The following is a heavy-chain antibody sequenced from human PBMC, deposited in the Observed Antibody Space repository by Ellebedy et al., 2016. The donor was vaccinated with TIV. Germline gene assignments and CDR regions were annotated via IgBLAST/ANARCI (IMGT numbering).Heavy chain of an antibody. V-gene: IGHV3-23*01. CDR3: AKEPYELGRGLDY. Sequence: GESLKISXAASGFTFSTYAMAWVRQAPGQGLEWVSTFSRSGATVYADSVKGRFTISRDTSKNTLFLQMNSLRVEDTAVYYCAKEPYELGRGLDYWGKGTLVTVSS. D-gene: IGHD7-27*01. J-gene: IGHJ4*02. CDR2: FSRSGAT. CDR1: GFTFSTYA.